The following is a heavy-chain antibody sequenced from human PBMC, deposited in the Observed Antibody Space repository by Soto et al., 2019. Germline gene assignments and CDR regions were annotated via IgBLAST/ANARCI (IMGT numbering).Heavy chain of an antibody. J-gene: IGHJ4*02. CDR2: ISGSGDST. V-gene: IGHV3-23*01. CDR3: AKKTLPAAIPFFDN. CDR1: GFTFNSYA. D-gene: IGHD2-2*02. Sequence: EVQLLESGGGLVQPGRSLRLSCEASGFTFNSYAMTWVRQAPGKGLEWVSTISGSGDSTYYADSVKGRFTISRDNSKNTLYLQMSGLRADDTAVFYCAKKTLPAAIPFFDNWGQGTLVTVSS.